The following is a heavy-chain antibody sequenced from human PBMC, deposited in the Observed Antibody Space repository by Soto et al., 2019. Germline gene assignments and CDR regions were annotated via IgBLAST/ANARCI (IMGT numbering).Heavy chain of an antibody. Sequence: QVQLQESGPGLVKPSETLSLTCTVSGGSISSYYWSLIRQPPGKGLEWIGCIYYSGSTNYNPSLKSRVTISVDTSKNQFSLKLSSVTAADTAVYYCARWGGGSTDYWGQGTLVTVSS. CDR3: ARWGGGSTDY. V-gene: IGHV4-59*01. CDR1: GGSISSYY. D-gene: IGHD2-15*01. J-gene: IGHJ4*02. CDR2: IYYSGST.